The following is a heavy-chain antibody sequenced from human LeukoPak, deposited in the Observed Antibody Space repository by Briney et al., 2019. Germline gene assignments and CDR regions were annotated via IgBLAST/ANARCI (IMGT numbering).Heavy chain of an antibody. J-gene: IGHJ4*02. D-gene: IGHD5-12*01. Sequence: ASVWVSCKASVYTFTSYVISGVRQAPGQGLEWRGWINGYIGNTNYAQKLHGRVTITTDTSTSTAYMELRSLRSDATAVYYCARGSGYDEEPFDYWGERTLVTVSP. CDR3: ARGSGYDEEPFDY. V-gene: IGHV1-18*01. CDR1: VYTFTSYV. CDR2: INGYIGNT.